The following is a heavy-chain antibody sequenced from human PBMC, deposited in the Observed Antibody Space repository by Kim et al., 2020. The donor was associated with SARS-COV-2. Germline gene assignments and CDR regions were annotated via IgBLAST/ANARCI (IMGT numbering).Heavy chain of an antibody. Sequence: STEYSPCLKRGVTISVDTAKNQFCLKVSSVTAADRAVYCCARQDGAALDYWGQGTLVTVSS. D-gene: IGHD3-10*01. CDR2: ST. V-gene: IGHV4-39*01. CDR3: ARQDGAALDY. J-gene: IGHJ4*02.